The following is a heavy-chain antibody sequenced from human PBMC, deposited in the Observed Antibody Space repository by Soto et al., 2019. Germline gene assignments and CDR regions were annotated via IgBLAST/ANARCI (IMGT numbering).Heavy chain of an antibody. V-gene: IGHV3-23*01. J-gene: IGHJ4*02. CDR2: ISSSGGST. CDR3: AKRLNGDSGPFDY. D-gene: IGHD4-17*01. CDR1: GFTFSNAW. Sequence: PGGSLRLSCAASGFTFSNAWMSWVRQAPGKGLEWVSAISSSGGSTYYADSVKGRFTISRDNSKNTLYLQLSSLKAEDTAVYYCAKRLNGDSGPFDYWGQGTLVTVSS.